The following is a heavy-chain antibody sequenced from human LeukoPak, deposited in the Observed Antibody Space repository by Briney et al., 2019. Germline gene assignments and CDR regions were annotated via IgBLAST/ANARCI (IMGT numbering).Heavy chain of an antibody. CDR1: GDSVSRSDSY. Sequence: SETLSLTCSVSGDSVSRSDSYWDWIRQPPGKGPEWIGTIYYSGRTYYSPSLRSRVTMSVDPSNNQFSLTLRSVTAADTALYYCARRRYFDGSGYLEWGQGTLLSVSS. D-gene: IGHD3-22*01. CDR2: IYYSGRT. V-gene: IGHV4-39*01. J-gene: IGHJ1*01. CDR3: ARRRYFDGSGYLE.